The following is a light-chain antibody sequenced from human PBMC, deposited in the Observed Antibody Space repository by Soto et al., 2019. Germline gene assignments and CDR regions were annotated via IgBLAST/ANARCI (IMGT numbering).Light chain of an antibody. J-gene: IGKJ3*01. Sequence: EIVVTHSPATLSVSPGERATLSCRASQSLDSNLAWYRQKPGQAPRLLIYDATTRATGIPARFSGSGSGTEFTLTISSLQSEDFAIYYCQQYKSWPFTFGPVTKSGNQT. CDR2: DAT. CDR1: QSLDSN. CDR3: QQYKSWPFT. V-gene: IGKV3-15*01.